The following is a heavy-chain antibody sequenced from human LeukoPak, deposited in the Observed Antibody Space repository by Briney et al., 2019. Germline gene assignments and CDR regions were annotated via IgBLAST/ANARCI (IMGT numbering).Heavy chain of an antibody. CDR2: INHSGST. J-gene: IGHJ6*03. CDR3: ARTTEGGYTYGYSYYYYMDV. D-gene: IGHD5-18*01. CDR1: GFTFSSYS. Sequence: PGGSLRLSCAASGFTFSSYSMNWVRQPPGKGLEWIGEINHSGSTNYNPSLKSRVTISVDTSKNQFSLKLTSVTAADTAVYYCARTTEGGYTYGYSYYYYMDVWGKGTTVTISS. V-gene: IGHV4-34*01.